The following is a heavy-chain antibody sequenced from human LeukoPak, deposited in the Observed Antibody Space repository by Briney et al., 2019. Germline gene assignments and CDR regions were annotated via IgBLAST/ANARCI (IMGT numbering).Heavy chain of an antibody. CDR1: GFTFSSYA. CDR3: AKVLGIQLWLDFFDY. Sequence: GGSLRLSCAASGFTFSSYAMSWVRQAPGKGLEWVSSISGSGGRTHYADSVRGRFTISRDNSKNTLYLQMNSLRAEDTAVYYCAKVLGIQLWLDFFDYWGQGTLVTVSS. V-gene: IGHV3-23*01. CDR2: ISGSGGRT. J-gene: IGHJ4*02. D-gene: IGHD5-18*01.